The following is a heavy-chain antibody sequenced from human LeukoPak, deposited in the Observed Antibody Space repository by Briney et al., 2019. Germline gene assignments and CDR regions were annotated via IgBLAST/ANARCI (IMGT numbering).Heavy chain of an antibody. D-gene: IGHD6-13*01. CDR1: GLTFSSYS. V-gene: IGHV3-21*01. Sequence: SGGSLRLSCAASGLTFSSYSMNWVRQAPGKGLEWVSSISSSSSYIYYADSVKGRFTISRDNAKNSLYLQMNSLRAEDTAVYYCARDPSVAAAASPPPNYWGPGTLVTVSS. J-gene: IGHJ4*02. CDR3: ARDPSVAAAASPPPNY. CDR2: ISSSSSYI.